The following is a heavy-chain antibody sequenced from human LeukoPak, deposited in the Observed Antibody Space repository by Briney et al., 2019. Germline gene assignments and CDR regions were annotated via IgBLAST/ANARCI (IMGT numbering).Heavy chain of an antibody. V-gene: IGHV1-3*01. D-gene: IGHD2-2*01. CDR3: ARSILVVPVASHYNYGVDV. Sequence: ASVKVSCKASGYTFAKYAIRWVRQAPGQRLEWMGWINAGNGNTRYSQKFQGGVTITRDTSASTAYMELSSLRSEDTAVYYCARSILVVPVASHYNYGVDVWGQGTTVTVSS. CDR1: GYTFAKYA. J-gene: IGHJ6*02. CDR2: INAGNGNT.